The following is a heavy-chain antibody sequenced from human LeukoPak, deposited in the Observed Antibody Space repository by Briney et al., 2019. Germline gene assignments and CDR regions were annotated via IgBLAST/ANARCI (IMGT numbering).Heavy chain of an antibody. CDR2: IFYDGINK. J-gene: IGHJ6*04. D-gene: IGHD3-22*01. Sequence: GGSLRLSCAASGFTFSDYGMHWVRQAPGKGLERVAVIFYDGINKYYIDSVKGRFTISRDNSKNTLYLQMNSLRAEDTGVYYCARDRAVVVMNPHYYYGMDVWGEGTTVIVSS. CDR3: ARDRAVVVMNPHYYYGMDV. V-gene: IGHV3-33*01. CDR1: GFTFSDYG.